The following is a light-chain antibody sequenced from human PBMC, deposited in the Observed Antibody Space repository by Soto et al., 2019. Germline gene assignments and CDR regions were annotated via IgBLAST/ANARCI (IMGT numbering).Light chain of an antibody. CDR2: WAS. V-gene: IGKV4-1*01. J-gene: IGKJ1*01. CDR3: QQYYSTPPT. Sequence: DIVMTQSPDSLAVSLGERATINCKSSQSVLYSSINKNYLAWYQQKPGQPPKLLIYWASTRESGVPDRFSGSGSGTDFTLTITILQAEDVAVYYCQQYYSTPPTFGQGTKVEIK. CDR1: QSVLYSSINKNY.